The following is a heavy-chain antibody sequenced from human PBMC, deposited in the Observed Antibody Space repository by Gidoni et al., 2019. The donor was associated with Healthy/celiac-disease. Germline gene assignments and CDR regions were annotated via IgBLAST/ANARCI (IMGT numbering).Heavy chain of an antibody. CDR1: GFTFSSYG. CDR3: ARDGSYYDFWSGYHALDY. V-gene: IGHV3-33*01. D-gene: IGHD3-3*01. J-gene: IGHJ4*02. Sequence: QVQLVESGGGVVQPGRSLRLSCAASGFTFSSYGMHWVRQAPGKGLEWVAVIWYDGSNKYYADSVKGRFTISRDNSKNTLYLQMNSLRAEDTAVYYCARDGSYYDFWSGYHALDYWGQGTLGHRLL. CDR2: IWYDGSNK.